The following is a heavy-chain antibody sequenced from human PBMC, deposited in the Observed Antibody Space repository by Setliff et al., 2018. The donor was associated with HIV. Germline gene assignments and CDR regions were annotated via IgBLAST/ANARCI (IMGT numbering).Heavy chain of an antibody. J-gene: IGHJ3*02. CDR1: GGSITSYY. CDR2: IYYSGST. Sequence: PSETLSLTCSVYGGSITSYYWSWVRQPPGKGLEWIGYIYYSGSTNYNPSLKSRVTISVDTSKNQFSLKLSSVTAADTAVYYCAILKGTNCPIWGQGTMVTVSS. V-gene: IGHV4-59*01. D-gene: IGHD7-27*01. CDR3: AILKGTNCPI.